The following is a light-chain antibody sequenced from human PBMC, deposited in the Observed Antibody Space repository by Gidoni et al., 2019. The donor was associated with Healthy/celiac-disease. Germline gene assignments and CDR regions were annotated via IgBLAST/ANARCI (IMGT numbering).Light chain of an antibody. Sequence: DIQMTQSTSSLSASVGDRVTITCRAGQSISSFLNWYQQKPGKAPKLLIYAASSLQSGVPSRFSGSGSGTDFTLTISSLQPEDFAAYYCQQSYSSPQYTFGQXTKLEIK. V-gene: IGKV1-39*01. CDR1: QSISSF. CDR2: AAS. CDR3: QQSYSSPQYT. J-gene: IGKJ2*01.